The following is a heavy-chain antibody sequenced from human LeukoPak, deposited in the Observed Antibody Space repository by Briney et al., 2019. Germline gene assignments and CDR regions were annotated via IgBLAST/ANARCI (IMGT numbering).Heavy chain of an antibody. D-gene: IGHD2-15*01. CDR3: ARVRVGVAARGYAFDI. CDR2: MNPNSGNT. Sequence: ASVKVSCKASGYTFTSYDINWVRQATGQGLEWMGWMNPNSGNTGYAQKFQGRVTMTRNTSISTAYTELSSLRSEGTAVYYCARVRVGVAARGYAFDIWGQGTMVTVSS. J-gene: IGHJ3*02. V-gene: IGHV1-8*01. CDR1: GYTFTSYD.